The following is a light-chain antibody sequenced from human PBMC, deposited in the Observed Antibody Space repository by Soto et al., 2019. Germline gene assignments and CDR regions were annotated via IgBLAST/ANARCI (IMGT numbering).Light chain of an antibody. CDR1: SSDVGDNY. Sequence: QSLLTQPPSVSAAPGQKVTISCSGSSSDVGDNYVSWYQLLPGTAPKLLIYETNKRPPGIPDRYSGSKSGTSATLGITGLQTGDEADYYCGTWDSSLSADVFGTGTKVTVL. J-gene: IGLJ1*01. V-gene: IGLV1-51*02. CDR2: ETN. CDR3: GTWDSSLSADV.